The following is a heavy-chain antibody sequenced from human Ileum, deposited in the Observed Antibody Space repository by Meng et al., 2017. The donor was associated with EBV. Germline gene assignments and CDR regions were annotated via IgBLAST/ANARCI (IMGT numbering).Heavy chain of an antibody. J-gene: IGHJ4*02. CDR2: IYHSGST. Sequence: QVQLRELGLGLVNASGHLSLTCGVSGDSMTNNNWWTWVRQPPGKGLEWIGEIYHSGSTNYNPSRQSRATISVDMSKKQFSLKLRSVTAADTAVYYCARTGVGLAFDYWGLGTPVTVSS. D-gene: IGHD2-8*01. CDR3: ARTGVGLAFDY. V-gene: IGHV4-4*02. CDR1: GDSMTNNNW.